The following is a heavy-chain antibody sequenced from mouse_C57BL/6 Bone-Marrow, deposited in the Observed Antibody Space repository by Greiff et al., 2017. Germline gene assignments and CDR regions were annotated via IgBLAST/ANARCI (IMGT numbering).Heavy chain of an antibody. Sequence: EVQLQQSGPELVKPGASVKISCKASGYTFTDYYMNWVKQSHGKSLEWIGDINPNNGGTSYNQKFKGKATLTVDKSSSTAYMELRSLTSEDSAVYYCARPPLAYSNYWYFDVWGTGTTVTVSS. CDR3: ARPPLAYSNYWYFDV. CDR2: INPNNGGT. V-gene: IGHV1-26*01. CDR1: GYTFTDYY. J-gene: IGHJ1*03. D-gene: IGHD2-5*01.